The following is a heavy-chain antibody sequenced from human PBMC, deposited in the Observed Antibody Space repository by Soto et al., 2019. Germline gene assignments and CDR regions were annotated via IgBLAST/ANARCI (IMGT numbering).Heavy chain of an antibody. D-gene: IGHD4-17*01. V-gene: IGHV3-66*01. J-gene: IGHJ4*02. CDR2: IYSGGST. Sequence: GGSLRLSCAASGFTVSSNYMSWVRQAPGKGLEWVSVIYSGGSTYYADSVKGRFTISRDNSKNTLYLQMNSLRAEDTAVYYCARGELRYTYHFDYWGQGTLVTVSS. CDR1: GFTVSSNY. CDR3: ARGELRYTYHFDY.